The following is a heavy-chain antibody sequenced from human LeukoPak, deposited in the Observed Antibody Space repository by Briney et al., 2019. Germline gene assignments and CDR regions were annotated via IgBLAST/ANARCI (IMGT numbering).Heavy chain of an antibody. Sequence: GGSLRLSCAASGFTFDDYAIHWVRQAPGKGLEWVSGISWNSGTIDYADSVKGRFTISRDNAKNSLYLQMNSLRPEDTALYYCAKGEHISTFYGAFDPWGQGTLVTVSS. D-gene: IGHD4-17*01. CDR2: ISWNSGTI. CDR3: AKGEHISTFYGAFDP. J-gene: IGHJ5*02. V-gene: IGHV3-9*01. CDR1: GFTFDDYA.